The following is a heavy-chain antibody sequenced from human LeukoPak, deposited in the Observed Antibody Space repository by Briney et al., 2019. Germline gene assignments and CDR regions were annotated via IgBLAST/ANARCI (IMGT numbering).Heavy chain of an antibody. CDR3: ATPNSGSYYEFDY. V-gene: IGHV1-8*01. D-gene: IGHD1-26*01. CDR1: GYTFTSYD. CDR2: MNPNSGNT. J-gene: IGHJ4*02. Sequence: ASVKVSCKASGYTFTSYDINWVRQATGQGLEWMGWMNPNSGNTGYAQKFQGRVTMTRNTSISTAYMELSSLRSEDTAVYYCATPNSGSYYEFDYWGQGTLVTVSS.